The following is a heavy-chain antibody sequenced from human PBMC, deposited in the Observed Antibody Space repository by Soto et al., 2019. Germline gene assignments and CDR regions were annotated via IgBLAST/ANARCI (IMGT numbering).Heavy chain of an antibody. CDR1: GYTFTSYG. D-gene: IGHD2-2*01. Sequence: ASVKVSCKASGYTFTSYGISWVRQAPGQGLEWMGWISAYNGNTNYAQKLQGRVTMTPDTSTSTAYMELRSLRSDDTAVYYCARVDIVVVPAAKIGPLYYYGMDVWGQGTTVTVSS. CDR3: ARVDIVVVPAAKIGPLYYYGMDV. CDR2: ISAYNGNT. V-gene: IGHV1-18*01. J-gene: IGHJ6*02.